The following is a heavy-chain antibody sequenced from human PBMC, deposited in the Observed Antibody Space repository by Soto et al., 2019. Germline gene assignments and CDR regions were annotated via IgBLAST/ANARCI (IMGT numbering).Heavy chain of an antibody. Sequence: QVQLVQSGAEVKKPGASVKLSCKASGYTFTSYYLHWVRQAPGQGLEWMGTINPSGGSTNYAQKFQGRVTMTRDTSTSTVYLYLNSLRSEDPAVYYCARGDYYGSGHYFDYWGQGTLATVSS. CDR3: ARGDYYGSGHYFDY. V-gene: IGHV1-46*01. D-gene: IGHD3-10*01. CDR1: GYTFTSYY. CDR2: INPSGGST. J-gene: IGHJ4*02.